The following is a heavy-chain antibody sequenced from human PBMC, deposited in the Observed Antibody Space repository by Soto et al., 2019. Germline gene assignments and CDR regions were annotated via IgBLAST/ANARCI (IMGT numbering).Heavy chain of an antibody. CDR2: IYNSGST. J-gene: IGHJ6*02. Sequence: PSETLSLTCTVSGGSISTYYWSWIRRPPGKXLEWIGYIYNSGSTHSNPSLQSRVTISVDTSKNQFSLKLSSVTAADTAIYYCARARITMVREVIKYNMDVWGQGTTVTVSS. CDR3: ARARITMVREVIKYNMDV. D-gene: IGHD3-10*01. CDR1: GGSISTYY. V-gene: IGHV4-59*01.